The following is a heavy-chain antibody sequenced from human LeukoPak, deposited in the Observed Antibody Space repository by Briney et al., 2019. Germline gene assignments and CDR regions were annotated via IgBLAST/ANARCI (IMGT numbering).Heavy chain of an antibody. CDR2: INPNCGST. CDR1: GYTYTSYY. Sequence: HWASVKVSCKASGYTYTSYYMYWVRQAPGQGLEWMGTINPNCGSTNYAQKFQGRVTMTRDMSKSTVYMELSNLRSEDTAVYYCALDLGSTPNDYWGQGTLVTVSS. D-gene: IGHD1-26*01. J-gene: IGHJ4*02. CDR3: ALDLGSTPNDY. V-gene: IGHV1-46*01.